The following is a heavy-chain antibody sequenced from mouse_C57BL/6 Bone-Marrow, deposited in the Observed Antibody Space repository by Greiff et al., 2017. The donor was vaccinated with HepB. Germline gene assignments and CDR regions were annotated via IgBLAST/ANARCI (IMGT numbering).Heavy chain of an antibody. Sequence: QVQLQQPGAELVKPGASVKLSCKASGYTFTSYWMHWVKQRPGRGLEWIGRIDPNSGGTKYNEKFKSKATLTVDKPSSTSYMQLSGLTSEDSAVYCCARPIPIYYDYGYYAMDYWGQGTSVTVSS. J-gene: IGHJ4*01. D-gene: IGHD2-4*01. CDR3: ARPIPIYYDYGYYAMDY. CDR1: GYTFTSYW. V-gene: IGHV1-72*01. CDR2: IDPNSGGT.